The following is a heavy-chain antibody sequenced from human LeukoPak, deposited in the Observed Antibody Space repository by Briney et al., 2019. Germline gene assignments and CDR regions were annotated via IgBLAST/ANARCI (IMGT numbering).Heavy chain of an antibody. Sequence: GSLRLSCAASGFTYSDYYMSWVRQPPGKGLEWIGEIYHSGSTNYNPSLKSRVTISVDKSKNQFSLKLSSVTAADTAVYYCASGSSGWNDYWGQGTLVTVSS. V-gene: IGHV4-4*02. J-gene: IGHJ4*02. CDR2: IYHSGST. CDR1: GFTYSDYY. D-gene: IGHD6-19*01. CDR3: ASGSSGWNDY.